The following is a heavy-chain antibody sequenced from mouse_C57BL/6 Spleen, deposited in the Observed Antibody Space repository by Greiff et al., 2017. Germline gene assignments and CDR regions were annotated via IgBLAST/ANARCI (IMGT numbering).Heavy chain of an antibody. CDR3: AGYYYGSSYGYFDV. D-gene: IGHD1-1*01. CDR1: GYTFTSYW. Sequence: QVQLQQPGAELVMPGASVKLSCKASGYTFTSYWMHWVKQRPGHGLEWIGEIDPSDSYTNYNQKFKGKSTLTVDKSSSTAYMQLSSLTSEDSAVYYCAGYYYGSSYGYFDVWGTGTTVTVSS. J-gene: IGHJ1*03. V-gene: IGHV1-69*01. CDR2: IDPSDSYT.